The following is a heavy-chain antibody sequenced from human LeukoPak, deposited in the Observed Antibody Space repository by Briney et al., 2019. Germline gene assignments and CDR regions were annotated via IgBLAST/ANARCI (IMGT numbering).Heavy chain of an antibody. CDR1: GFSITTDYY. CDR2: IFRIGST. CDR3: ARVIDVAAAGYFDS. J-gene: IGHJ4*02. D-gene: IGHD6-13*01. V-gene: IGHV4-38-2*02. Sequence: SETLSLTCTVSGFSITTDYYWAWIRQPPGKGLEWIGTIFRIGSTYYNPSLKSRVTISVDTSKNQFSLKLSSVTAADTALYYCARVIDVAAAGYFDSWAREPRSPSPQ.